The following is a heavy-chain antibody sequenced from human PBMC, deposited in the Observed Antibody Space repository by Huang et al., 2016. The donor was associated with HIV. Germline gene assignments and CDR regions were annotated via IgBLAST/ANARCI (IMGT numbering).Heavy chain of an antibody. CDR3: ARRFSSSSGYFDY. Sequence: VQLVQSGAEVKKPGESLKISCKGSGYSFSSYWIAWVRQMPGKGLEWMVIIFPDDSDTTYGPSFEGQVTISADKSIGTAYLQWSSLKASDTAMYYCARRFSSSSGYFDYWGQGSLVTVSS. D-gene: IGHD6-6*01. J-gene: IGHJ4*02. V-gene: IGHV5-51*01. CDR1: GYSFSSYW. CDR2: IFPDDSDT.